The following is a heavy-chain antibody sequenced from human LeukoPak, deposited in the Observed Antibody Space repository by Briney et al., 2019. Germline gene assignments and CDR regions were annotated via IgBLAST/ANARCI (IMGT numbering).Heavy chain of an antibody. Sequence: PSETLSLTCTVSGGSISSSSYYWGWIRQPPGKGLEWIGYIYYSGSTNYNPSLKSRVTISVDTSKNQFSLKLSSVTAADTAVYYCARDIAARPAPGYYYMDVWGKGTTVTVSS. J-gene: IGHJ6*03. CDR1: GGSISSSSYY. V-gene: IGHV4-61*01. D-gene: IGHD6-6*01. CDR3: ARDIAARPAPGYYYMDV. CDR2: IYYSGST.